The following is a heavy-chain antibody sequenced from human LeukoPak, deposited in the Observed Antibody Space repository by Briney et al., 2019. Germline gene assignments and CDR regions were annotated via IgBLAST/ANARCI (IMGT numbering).Heavy chain of an antibody. J-gene: IGHJ5*02. CDR2: IDPSDSYT. Sequence: GESLKISCKGSGYSFTSYWISWVRQMPGKGLEWMGRIDPSDSYTYYSPSFQGHVTISADKSISTAYLQWSSLKASDTAMYYCARSPTYYDILTGYNWFDPWGQGTLVTVSS. CDR3: ARSPTYYDILTGYNWFDP. V-gene: IGHV5-10-1*01. CDR1: GYSFTSYW. D-gene: IGHD3-9*01.